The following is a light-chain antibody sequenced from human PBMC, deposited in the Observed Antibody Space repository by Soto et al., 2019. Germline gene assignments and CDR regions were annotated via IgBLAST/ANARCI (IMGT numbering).Light chain of an antibody. J-gene: IGKJ3*01. CDR2: DTS. Sequence: IPLTQSPAILSLSPGERATLSCTASQSVDTYIAWYQQRPGQSPRLLIHDTSHRASGVPARFRGSGSGTDFTLTITSLEPEDFGVYFCQQRRNWVSFGPGTRL. CDR3: QQRRNWVS. V-gene: IGKV3-11*01. CDR1: QSVDTY.